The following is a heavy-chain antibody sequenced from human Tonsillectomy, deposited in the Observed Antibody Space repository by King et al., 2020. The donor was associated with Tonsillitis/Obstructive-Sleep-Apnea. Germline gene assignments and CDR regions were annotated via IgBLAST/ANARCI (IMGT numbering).Heavy chain of an antibody. CDR1: GFTFRNSA. CDR3: AKEGPGGQQLIWVDS. V-gene: IGHV3-23*04. D-gene: IGHD6-13*01. CDR2: ISGSGNEK. Sequence: VQLVESGGGLVQPGGSLRLSCAASGFTFRNSAMSWVRQVPGKRLEWVSAISGSGNEKYYADSVRGRVSISGDNSKNTLYLQLNSLRADDTALYYCAKEGPGGQQLIWVDSWGQGTLVTVSS. J-gene: IGHJ4*02.